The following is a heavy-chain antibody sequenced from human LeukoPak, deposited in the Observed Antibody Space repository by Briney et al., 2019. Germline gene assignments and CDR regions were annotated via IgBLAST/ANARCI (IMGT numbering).Heavy chain of an antibody. CDR2: ISWNSGSI. CDR1: GFTFDDYA. CDR3: AKDGTGGHYGSGSYLDY. V-gene: IGHV3-9*01. J-gene: IGHJ4*02. D-gene: IGHD3-10*01. Sequence: PGGSLRLSCAASGFTFDDYAMHWVRQAPGKGLEWVSGISWNSGSIGYADSVKGRFTISRDNAKNSLYLQMNSLRAEDTALYYCAKDGTGGHYGSGSYLDYWGQGTLVTVSS.